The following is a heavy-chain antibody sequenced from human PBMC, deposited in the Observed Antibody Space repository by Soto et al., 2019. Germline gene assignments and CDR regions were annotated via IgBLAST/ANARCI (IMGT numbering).Heavy chain of an antibody. Sequence: GGYLRLSCVASGFTFSDYGIHWVRQAPDKGLEWVAVVWFDGSIQYYGDSVKGRFTISRDNSNNTVDLQMNNLRAEDTAVYYCARVDFGGNSYYFDYWGQGTPVTVSS. D-gene: IGHD1-7*01. CDR3: ARVDFGGNSYYFDY. CDR2: VWFDGSIQ. J-gene: IGHJ4*02. V-gene: IGHV3-33*01. CDR1: GFTFSDYG.